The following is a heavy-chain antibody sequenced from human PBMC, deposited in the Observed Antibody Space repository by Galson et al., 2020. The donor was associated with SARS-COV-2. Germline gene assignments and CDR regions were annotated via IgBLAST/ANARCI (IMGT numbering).Heavy chain of an antibody. D-gene: IGHD6-13*01. CDR1: GFTFSSYW. CDR3: ARDLHYSSSWYRSDYYGMDV. V-gene: IGHV3-7*01. Sequence: GESLKISCAASGFTFSSYWMSWVRQAPGKGLEWVANIKQDGSEKYYVDSVKGRFTISRDNAKNSLYLQMNSLRAEDTAVYYCARDLHYSSSWYRSDYYGMDVWGQGTTVTVSS. J-gene: IGHJ6*02. CDR2: IKQDGSEK.